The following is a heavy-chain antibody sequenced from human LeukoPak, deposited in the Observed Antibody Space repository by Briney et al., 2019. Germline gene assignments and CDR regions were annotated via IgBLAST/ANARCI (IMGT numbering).Heavy chain of an antibody. CDR1: GGSISSGGYS. J-gene: IGHJ5*02. Sequence: SQTLSLTCTVSGGSISSGGYSWSWIRQPPGKGLEWIGYIYHSGSTYYNPSLKSRVTISVDRSKNQFSLKLSSVTAADTAVYYCARSRSDYYDSSGYDNWFDPWGQGTLVTVSS. CDR3: ARSRSDYYDSSGYDNWFDP. CDR2: IYHSGST. V-gene: IGHV4-30-2*01. D-gene: IGHD3-22*01.